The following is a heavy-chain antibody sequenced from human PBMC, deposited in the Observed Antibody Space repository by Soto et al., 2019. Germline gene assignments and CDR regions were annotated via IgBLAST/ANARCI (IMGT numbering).Heavy chain of an antibody. CDR3: ARQFSYWKGGGGWFDP. CDR2: IGTQHDT. D-gene: IGHD1-1*01. V-gene: IGHV3-13*01. CDR1: GLTFSAFD. Sequence: DVQLVESGGGLVQPGGSLRLSCAASGLTFSAFDMHWVRQTTGKGLEWVAAIGTQHDTYYPDSVKGRFTISRKNAKNSLYLQRNGLRAGATAVYYCARQFSYWKGGGGWFDPWGQGTLVTVSS. J-gene: IGHJ5*02.